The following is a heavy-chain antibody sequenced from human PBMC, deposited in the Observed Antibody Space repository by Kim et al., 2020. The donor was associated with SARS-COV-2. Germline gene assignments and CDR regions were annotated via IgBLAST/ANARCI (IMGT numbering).Heavy chain of an antibody. CDR3: ARDSVAVAVHDLYYYYYYMDV. Sequence: RFTISRDNAKNSLYLQMNSLRAEDTAVYYCARDSVAVAVHDLYYYYYYMDVWGKGTTVTVSS. D-gene: IGHD6-19*01. J-gene: IGHJ6*03. V-gene: IGHV3-11*06.